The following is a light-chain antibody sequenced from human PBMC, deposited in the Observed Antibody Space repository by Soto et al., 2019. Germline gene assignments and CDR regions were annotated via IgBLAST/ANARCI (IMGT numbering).Light chain of an antibody. CDR1: QSVSRN. Sequence: IVMTQFPANLSLSPGERATLSCRASQSVSRNLAWYQQRPGQAPRLLIFGASTRATGVPARFSGSGSGTEFTLSISSLKYEDFAVYYCQQYITWTRTFGQGTKVDIK. CDR2: GAS. V-gene: IGKV3-15*01. J-gene: IGKJ1*01. CDR3: QQYITWTRT.